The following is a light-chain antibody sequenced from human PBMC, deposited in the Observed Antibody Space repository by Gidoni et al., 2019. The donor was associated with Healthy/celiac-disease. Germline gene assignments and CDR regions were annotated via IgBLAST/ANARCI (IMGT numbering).Light chain of an antibody. CDR1: QSISSY. J-gene: IGKJ2*01. V-gene: IGKV1-39*01. CDR2: AAS. Sequence: DIQMTQSPSSLSSSVGNRVTITCRASQSISSYLNWYHQKPGKAPKILIYAASSLQSRGPSRFSGSGSGTDFILTISSLQPEDFATYYCQQSYSTPPTFGQGTKLEIK. CDR3: QQSYSTPPT.